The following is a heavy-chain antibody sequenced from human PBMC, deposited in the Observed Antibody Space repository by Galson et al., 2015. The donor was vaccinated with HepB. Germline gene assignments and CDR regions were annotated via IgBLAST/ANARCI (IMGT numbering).Heavy chain of an antibody. CDR2: ISSSSSYI. D-gene: IGHD2-15*01. CDR1: GFTFSSYS. J-gene: IGHJ4*02. Sequence: SLRLSCAASGFTFSSYSMNWVRQAPGKGLEWVSSISSSSSYIYYADSVKGRFTISRDNAKNSLYLQMNSLRAEDTAVYYCARDEGYCSGGSCYSFLDYWGQGTLVTVSS. CDR3: ARDEGYCSGGSCYSFLDY. V-gene: IGHV3-21*01.